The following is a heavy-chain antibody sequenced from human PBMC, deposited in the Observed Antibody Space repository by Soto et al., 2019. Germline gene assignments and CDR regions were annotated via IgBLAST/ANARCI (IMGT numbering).Heavy chain of an antibody. D-gene: IGHD2-15*01. CDR3: ARLRAGGFHDY. CDR2: IKEDGSGR. CDR1: GFTFSNFW. Sequence: EVQLVESGGGLVQPGESLRLSCTASGFTFSNFWMSWVRQAPGKGLEWVANIKEDGSGRYHVDSVKGRFTISRDNAKNSLYLQMNSLRAEDTAVFYCARLRAGGFHDYWGQGPWSPSPQ. V-gene: IGHV3-7*03. J-gene: IGHJ4*02.